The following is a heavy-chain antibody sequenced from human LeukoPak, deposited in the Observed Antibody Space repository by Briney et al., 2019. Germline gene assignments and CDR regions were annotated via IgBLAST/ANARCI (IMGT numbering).Heavy chain of an antibody. CDR1: GYTFTSYA. D-gene: IGHD3-10*01. J-gene: IGHJ5*02. CDR2: INAGNGNT. Sequence: GASVKVSCKASGYTFTSYAMHWVRQAPGQRLEWMGWINAGNGNTKYSQKFQGRVTITRDTSASTAYMELSSLRSEDTAVYYCARIGITMVRGVMNWFDLWGQGTLVTVSS. V-gene: IGHV1-3*01. CDR3: ARIGITMVRGVMNWFDL.